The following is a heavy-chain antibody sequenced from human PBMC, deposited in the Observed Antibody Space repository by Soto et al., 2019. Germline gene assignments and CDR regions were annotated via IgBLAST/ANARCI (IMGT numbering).Heavy chain of an antibody. Sequence: SETLSLTCTVSGGYISSYYWSWIRQPPGKGLEWIGYIYYSGSTNYNPSLKSRATISVDTSKNQFSLKLSSVTAADTAVYYCARGAPVAGVDYWGQGTLVTVSS. CDR1: GGYISSYY. J-gene: IGHJ4*02. V-gene: IGHV4-59*01. D-gene: IGHD6-19*01. CDR3: ARGAPVAGVDY. CDR2: IYYSGST.